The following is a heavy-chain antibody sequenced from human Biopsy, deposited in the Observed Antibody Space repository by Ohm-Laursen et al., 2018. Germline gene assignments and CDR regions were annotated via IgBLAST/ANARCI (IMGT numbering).Heavy chain of an antibody. Sequence: SLRLSCAASKFTASANSLSWVRLAPGKGLEWVSVIYAGATTYYPNSLKGRFTISRDNSRNTVYLQMDSLRGEDTAVYFCARGSGSGFYFDQWGQGTLVTVSS. CDR3: ARGSGSGFYFDQ. CDR1: KFTASANS. J-gene: IGHJ4*02. D-gene: IGHD1-26*01. V-gene: IGHV3-66*01. CDR2: IYAGATT.